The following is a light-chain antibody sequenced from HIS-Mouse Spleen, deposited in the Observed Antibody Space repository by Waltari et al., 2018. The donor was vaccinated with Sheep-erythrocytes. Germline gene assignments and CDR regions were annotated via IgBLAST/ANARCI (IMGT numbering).Light chain of an antibody. V-gene: IGLV2-23*01. J-gene: IGLJ3*02. Sequence: QSALAQPASVSGSPGQSITISCTGTSSDVGSYNLVSWYQQHPGKAPKLMSYEGSKRTSGVSNRFSGSTSGHTASLTISGLQAEDEADYYCCSYAGSSTPWVFGGGTKLTVL. CDR3: CSYAGSSTPWV. CDR2: EGS. CDR1: SSDVGSYNL.